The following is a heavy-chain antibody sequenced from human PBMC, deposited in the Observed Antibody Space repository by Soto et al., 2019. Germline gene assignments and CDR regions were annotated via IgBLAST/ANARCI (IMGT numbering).Heavy chain of an antibody. J-gene: IGHJ4*02. CDR3: ARGPSGDKVDC. D-gene: IGHD7-27*01. CDR2: IYNSGST. Sequence: QVQLQESGPGLVKPSQTLSLTCAVSGGFITSGDYYWSWIRQPPGKGLEWIGHIYNSGSTYNNPSLKSRSSISVDTSNNQFSLNLSSMTAADTAVYYCARGPSGDKVDCWGQGILVTVSS. V-gene: IGHV4-30-4*01. CDR1: GGFITSGDYY.